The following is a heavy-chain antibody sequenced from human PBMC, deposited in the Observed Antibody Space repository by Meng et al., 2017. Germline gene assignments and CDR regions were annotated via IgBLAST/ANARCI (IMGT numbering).Heavy chain of an antibody. Sequence: EVQLVESGGGLVQPGGSLRLSLAASGVTFKNYWMHWVRQVPGKGLVWVSRISGDGSITNYADSVKGRFTISRDNAKNTLYLQMNSLRPEDTAVYYCLDEAPRSDYWGQGSLVTVSS. V-gene: IGHV3-74*01. CDR1: GVTFKNYW. CDR3: LDEAPRSDY. J-gene: IGHJ4*02. D-gene: IGHD1-1*01. CDR2: ISGDGSIT.